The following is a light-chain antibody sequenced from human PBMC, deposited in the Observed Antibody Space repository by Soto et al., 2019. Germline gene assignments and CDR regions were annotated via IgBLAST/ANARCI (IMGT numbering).Light chain of an antibody. V-gene: IGLV2-14*01. CDR3: SAYTTRSTLV. Sequence: QSALTQPASVSGSPGQSITISCTGNSRDVGAYNLVSWYQQHPGKAPKLLIYEVRNRPSGISFRFSGSRSGNTASLTISGLLAEDEADYYFSAYTTRSTLVFGGGTKLTVL. CDR2: EVR. CDR1: SRDVGAYNL. J-gene: IGLJ2*01.